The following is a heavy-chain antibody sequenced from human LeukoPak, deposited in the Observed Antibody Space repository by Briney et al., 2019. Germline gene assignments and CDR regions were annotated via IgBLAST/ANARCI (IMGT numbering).Heavy chain of an antibody. CDR2: TYYRSKWYN. D-gene: IGHD6-13*01. V-gene: IGHV6-1*01. J-gene: IGHJ4*02. CDR1: GDSVSSNSVA. Sequence: SQTLSLTCAISGDSVSSNSVAWNWLRQSPSRGLEWRGRTYYRSKWYNDYAVSVKGRITINPDTSKNQFSLQLNSVTPEDSAVYYCARLGIATAPGDYWGQGTLVTVSS. CDR3: ARLGIATAPGDY.